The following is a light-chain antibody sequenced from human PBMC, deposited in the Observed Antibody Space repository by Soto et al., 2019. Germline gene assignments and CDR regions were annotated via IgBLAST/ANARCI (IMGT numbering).Light chain of an antibody. J-gene: IGKJ4*01. Sequence: EKALTQSPVTLSLSPGERATLSCRASQSVSSNLAWYQQRPGQAPRPLIYGASTRASGVPDRFSGSGSGTEFILTISSLQSEDSAVYYCQQYDVWPALTFGGGTKVDIK. V-gene: IGKV3-15*01. CDR3: QQYDVWPALT. CDR1: QSVSSN. CDR2: GAS.